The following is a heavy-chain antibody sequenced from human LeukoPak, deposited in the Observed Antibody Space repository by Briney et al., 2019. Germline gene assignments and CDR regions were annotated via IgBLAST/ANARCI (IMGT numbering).Heavy chain of an antibody. D-gene: IGHD3-3*01. V-gene: IGHV1-2*02. J-gene: IGHJ4*02. CDR1: GYTFTGYY. CDR3: ARALPVFGVVNSNYFDY. Sequence: ASVKVSCTASGYTFTGYYMHWVRQAPGQGLEWMGWINPNSGGTNYAQKFQGRVTMTRDTSISTAYMELSRLRSDDTAVYYCARALPVFGVVNSNYFDYWGQGTLVTVSS. CDR2: INPNSGGT.